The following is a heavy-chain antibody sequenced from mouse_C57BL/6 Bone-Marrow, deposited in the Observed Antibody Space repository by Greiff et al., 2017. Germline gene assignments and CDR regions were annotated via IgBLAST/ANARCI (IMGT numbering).Heavy chain of an antibody. J-gene: IGHJ4*01. Sequence: VQLQQSGPELVKPGASVKISCKASGYAFSSSWMNWVKQRPGKGLEWIGRIYPGDGDTNYNGKFKGKATLTAEKSSSTAYMQLSSLTSEDSAVXFCARRYYAMDYWGQGTSVTVSS. V-gene: IGHV1-82*01. CDR2: IYPGDGDT. CDR1: GYAFSSSW. CDR3: ARRYYAMDY.